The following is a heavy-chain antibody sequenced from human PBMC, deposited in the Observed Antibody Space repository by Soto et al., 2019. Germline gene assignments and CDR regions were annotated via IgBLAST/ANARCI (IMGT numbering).Heavy chain of an antibody. Sequence: SETLSLTCAVSGASISSGDSYWSWIRQRPGKGLEWIGYIFHTGSTYYNPSLKSRVTISLDSSKNQFSLKLTSATAADTAVYFCAGGPYCTSATCFIHFDSWGQGSLVTVSS. D-gene: IGHD2-2*01. J-gene: IGHJ4*02. V-gene: IGHV4-31*11. CDR1: GASISSGDSY. CDR2: IFHTGST. CDR3: AGGPYCTSATCFIHFDS.